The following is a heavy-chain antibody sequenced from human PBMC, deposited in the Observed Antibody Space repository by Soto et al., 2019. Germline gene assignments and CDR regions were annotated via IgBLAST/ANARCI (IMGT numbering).Heavy chain of an antibody. CDR3: AREVSGSYSTFDS. Sequence: QVQLVGSGGDLVKPGGSLRLSCAASGFTFSDYYMSWIRQAPGKGLEWISYISSNGRAMSYADSVKGRFTISRDNAANSLYLQMNSLRVEDTAFYYCAREVSGSYSTFDSWGQGILVTVSS. V-gene: IGHV3-11*01. CDR2: ISSNGRAM. D-gene: IGHD6-19*01. J-gene: IGHJ4*02. CDR1: GFTFSDYY.